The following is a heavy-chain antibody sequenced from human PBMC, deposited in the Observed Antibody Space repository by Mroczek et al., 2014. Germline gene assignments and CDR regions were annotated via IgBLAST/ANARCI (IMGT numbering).Heavy chain of an antibody. J-gene: IGHJ3*02. D-gene: IGHD3-22*01. CDR2: INPSGGST. V-gene: IGHV1-46*03. Sequence: QVQLVESGAEVKKPGASVKVSCKASGYTFTSYYMHWVRQAPGQGLEWMGIINPSGGSTSYAQKFQGRVTMTRDTSTSTVYMELSSLRSEDTAVYYCAREGNSGHNYYDSSGYYLGAFDIWGQGTMVTVSS. CDR3: AREGNSGHNYYDSSGYYLGAFDI. CDR1: GYTFTSYY.